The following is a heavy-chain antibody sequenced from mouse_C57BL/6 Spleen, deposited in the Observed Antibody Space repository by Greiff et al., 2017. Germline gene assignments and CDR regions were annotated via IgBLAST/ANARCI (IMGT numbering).Heavy chain of an antibody. CDR2: ISYDGSN. V-gene: IGHV3-6*01. J-gene: IGHJ1*03. CDR1: GYSITSGYY. Sequence: EVQLQQSGPGLVKPSQSLSLTCSVTGYSITSGYYWNWIRQFPGNKLEWMGYISYDGSNNYNPSLKNRISITRDTSKNQFFLKLNSVTTEDTATYYCARAGISYGSSYRYFDVWGTGTTVTVSS. CDR3: ARAGISYGSSYRYFDV. D-gene: IGHD1-1*01.